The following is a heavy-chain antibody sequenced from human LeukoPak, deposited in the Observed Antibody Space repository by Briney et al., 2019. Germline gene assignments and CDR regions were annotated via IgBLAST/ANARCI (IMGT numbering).Heavy chain of an antibody. V-gene: IGHV4-39*01. D-gene: IGHD4-17*01. CDR1: GGSISSSSYY. CDR2: IYYSGST. J-gene: IGHJ3*02. Sequence: PSETLSFTCTVSGGSISSSSYYWGWIRQPPGKGLEWIGSIYYSGSTYYNPSLKSRVTISVDTSKNQFSLKLSSVTAADTAVYYCATLDYVNAFDIWGQGTMVTVSS. CDR3: ATLDYVNAFDI.